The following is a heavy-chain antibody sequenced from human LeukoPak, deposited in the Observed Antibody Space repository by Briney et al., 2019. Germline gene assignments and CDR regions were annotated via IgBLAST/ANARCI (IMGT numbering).Heavy chain of an antibody. V-gene: IGHV3-21*01. CDR1: GFTFSSYS. D-gene: IGHD3-22*01. Sequence: GGSLRLSCAAYGFTFSSYSMNWVRQAPGKGLELVSSISSSSSYIYYADSVKGRFTISRDNAKNSLYPQMNSLRAEDTAVYYCAGQYDSSGYYPNWFDPWGQGTLVTVSS. CDR3: AGQYDSSGYYPNWFDP. J-gene: IGHJ5*02. CDR2: ISSSSSYI.